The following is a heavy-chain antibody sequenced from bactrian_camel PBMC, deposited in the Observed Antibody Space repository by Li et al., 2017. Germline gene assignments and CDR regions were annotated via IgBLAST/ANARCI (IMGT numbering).Heavy chain of an antibody. CDR3: AKAMSSLWDYDF. Sequence: DVQLVESGGGLVQPGESLILSCVGSGFTFRSYAMSWVRQAPGKALEWVSVINAEGTTGYADSVKGGFTISRDNARNTVYLQLNSLKTEDMAMNYCAKAMSSLWDYDFWGQGTQVTVS. CDR2: INAEGTT. CDR1: GFTFRSYA. J-gene: IGHJ4*01. V-gene: IGHV3S40*01. D-gene: IGHD3*01.